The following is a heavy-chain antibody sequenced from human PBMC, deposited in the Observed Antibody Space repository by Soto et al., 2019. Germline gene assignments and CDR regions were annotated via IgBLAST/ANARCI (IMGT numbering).Heavy chain of an antibody. J-gene: IGHJ2*01. CDR2: ISAYNGNT. CDR1: GYTFTSYG. D-gene: IGHD3-10*01. Sequence: QVQLVQSGAEVKKPGASVKVSCKASGYTFTSYGISWVRQAPGQGRAWMGWISAYNGNTNYAQKLQGRVTMTTDTATSPAYIELRSRRSDDTAVYYCARDREFGRYCDRWGRGTLVPVPS. CDR3: ARDREFGRYCDR. V-gene: IGHV1-18*01.